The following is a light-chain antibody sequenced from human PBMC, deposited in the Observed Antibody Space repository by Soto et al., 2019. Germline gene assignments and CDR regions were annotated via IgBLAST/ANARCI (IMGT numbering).Light chain of an antibody. V-gene: IGKV3-15*01. J-gene: IGKJ2*01. CDR1: QSVRSN. CDR3: QQYNNWPRNT. Sequence: EIVMTQSPATLSVSPGERATLSCRASQSVRSNLAWYQQKPGQAPRLLIYGASTRATGIPARFSGSGSGTEFTLTISSLQSEDFAVYYCQQYNNWPRNTFGQGTQLAIK. CDR2: GAS.